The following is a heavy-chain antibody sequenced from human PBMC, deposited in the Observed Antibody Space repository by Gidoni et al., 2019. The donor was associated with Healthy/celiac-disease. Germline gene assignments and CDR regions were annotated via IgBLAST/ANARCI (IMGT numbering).Heavy chain of an antibody. V-gene: IGHV4-34*01. D-gene: IGHD4-17*01. CDR3: ARGGGMTTVTRGYFQH. Sequence: QVQLQQWGAGLLKPSETLSLTCAVYGGSFSGYYWRWIRQPPGKGLEWIGEINHSGSTNYNPSLKSRVTISVDTSKNQFSLKLSSVTAADTAVYYCARGGGMTTVTRGYFQHWGQGTLVTVSS. CDR1: GGSFSGYY. CDR2: INHSGST. J-gene: IGHJ1*01.